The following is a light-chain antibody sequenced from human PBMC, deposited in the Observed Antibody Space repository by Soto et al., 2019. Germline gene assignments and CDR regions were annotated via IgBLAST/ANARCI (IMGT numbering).Light chain of an antibody. V-gene: IGLV2-8*01. CDR1: SSDVGAYDY. CDR2: EVT. Sequence: QSALTQPPSASGSPGQSVTISCTGTSSDVGAYDYVSWYQQQSGKAPRLVIYEVTKRPSGVPDRFTGSKSGNTASLTVSGLQADDEADYYCSSYAGSNNVIFGAGTKLTVL. J-gene: IGLJ2*01. CDR3: SSYAGSNNVI.